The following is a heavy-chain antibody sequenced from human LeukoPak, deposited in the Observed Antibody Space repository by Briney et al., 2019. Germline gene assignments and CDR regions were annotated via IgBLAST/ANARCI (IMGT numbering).Heavy chain of an antibody. CDR3: ARDRRTGYSSGWYELDY. V-gene: IGHV3-23*01. D-gene: IGHD6-19*01. CDR2: ISGSGGST. CDR1: GFTFSSYA. Sequence: PGGSLRLSCAASGFTFSSYAMSWVRQAPGKGLEWVSAISGSGGSTYYADSVKGRFTISRDNAKNSLYLQMNSLRAEDTALYHCARDRRTGYSSGWYELDYWGQGTLVTVSS. J-gene: IGHJ4*02.